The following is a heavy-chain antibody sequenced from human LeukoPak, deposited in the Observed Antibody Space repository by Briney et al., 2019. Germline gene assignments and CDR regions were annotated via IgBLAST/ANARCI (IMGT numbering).Heavy chain of an antibody. J-gene: IGHJ3*02. D-gene: IGHD2-2*01. V-gene: IGHV4-59*02. Sequence: PSVTLSLPCTVSGGSVSHYRSWIRRGPGRGLEWIAYLSHSGSSDSNPSLTSRVTTLVDTSKNQFSLKLTSVTAADTAVYYCARARYANAWYAFDIWGHGTMVTVSS. CDR1: GGSVSHY. CDR2: LSHSGSS. CDR3: ARARYANAWYAFDI.